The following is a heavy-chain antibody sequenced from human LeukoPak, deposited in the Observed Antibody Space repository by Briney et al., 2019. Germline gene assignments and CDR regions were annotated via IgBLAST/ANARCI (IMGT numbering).Heavy chain of an antibody. J-gene: IGHJ6*02. CDR1: GFTVSSNY. Sequence: GGSLRLSCAASGFTVSSNYMSWVRQAPGKGLEWVSVIYSGGSTYYADSVKGRFTISRDNSKSTVYLQMNSLRAEDTAVYYCARDGKLRYFDWFPEGMDVWGQGTTVTVSS. V-gene: IGHV3-53*01. CDR2: IYSGGST. D-gene: IGHD3-9*01. CDR3: ARDGKLRYFDWFPEGMDV.